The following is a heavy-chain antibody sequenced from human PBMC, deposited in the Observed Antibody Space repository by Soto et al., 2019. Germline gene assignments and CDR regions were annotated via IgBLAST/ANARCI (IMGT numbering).Heavy chain of an antibody. D-gene: IGHD3-3*01. Sequence: GESLKISCQGSGYSFTSYWISWVRQMPGKGLEWMGRIDPNDSYTNYSPSFQGHVTISADKSISTAYLQRSSLKASDTAMYYCARPIFGGYYYYGMDVWGQGTTVTVSS. CDR3: ARPIFGGYYYYGMDV. V-gene: IGHV5-10-1*01. CDR2: IDPNDSYT. J-gene: IGHJ6*02. CDR1: GYSFTSYW.